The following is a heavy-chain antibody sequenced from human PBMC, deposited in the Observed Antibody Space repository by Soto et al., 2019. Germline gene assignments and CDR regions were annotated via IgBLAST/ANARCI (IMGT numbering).Heavy chain of an antibody. Sequence: SETLSLTCTVSGGSINSYYWSWIRQPPGRGLEWIGYLYYSGSTNYNPSFKSRVIISVDTSKNQFSLRLTSVTAADTAVYYCARGSGGYYYGSGTYHYAYDIWGQGTMVTVS. CDR3: ARGSGGYYYGSGTYHYAYDI. D-gene: IGHD3-10*01. V-gene: IGHV4-59*01. CDR2: LYYSGST. CDR1: GGSINSYY. J-gene: IGHJ3*02.